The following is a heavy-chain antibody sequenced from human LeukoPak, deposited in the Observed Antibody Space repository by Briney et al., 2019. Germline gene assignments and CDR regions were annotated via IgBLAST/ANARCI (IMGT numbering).Heavy chain of an antibody. D-gene: IGHD1-14*01. J-gene: IGHJ4*02. CDR1: GLTFTSSG. Sequence: ASVKVSCKTSGLTFTSSGMQWVRQARGQRLEWIGWIVVGSGNTNYAQKFQKRVTITRDMSTSTAYMELNSLRSEDTAVYYCAATTATGGFDYWGQGTLVTVSS. CDR3: AATTATGGFDY. CDR2: IVVGSGNT. V-gene: IGHV1-58*02.